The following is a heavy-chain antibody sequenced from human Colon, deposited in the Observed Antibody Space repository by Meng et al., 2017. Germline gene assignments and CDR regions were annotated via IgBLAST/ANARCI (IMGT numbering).Heavy chain of an antibody. D-gene: IGHD4-11*01. J-gene: IGHJ4*02. Sequence: EVQLLESGGGLVQPGGSLRLSCAASGFTFSRYAMSWVRQAPGKGLEWVSAISGIGATRNYADSAKGRFTISRDDSKNSLYLQMNSLKTEDTAVYYCVRVTDWGQGTLVTVSS. CDR1: GFTFSRYA. CDR3: VRVTD. CDR2: ISGIGATR. V-gene: IGHV3-23*01.